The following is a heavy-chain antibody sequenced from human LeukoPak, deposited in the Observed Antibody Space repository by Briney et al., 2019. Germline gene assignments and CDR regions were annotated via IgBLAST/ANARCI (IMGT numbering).Heavy chain of an antibody. V-gene: IGHV1-69*04. CDR1: GYTFTSYG. CDR2: IIPIFGIA. J-gene: IGHJ4*02. CDR3: ARSLGYCSSTSCPFDY. D-gene: IGHD2-2*01. Sequence: SVKVSCKASGYTFTSYGISWVRQAPGQGLEWMGRIIPIFGIANYAQKFQGRVTITADKSTSTAYMELSSLRSEDTAVYYCARSLGYCSSTSCPFDYWGQGTLVTVSS.